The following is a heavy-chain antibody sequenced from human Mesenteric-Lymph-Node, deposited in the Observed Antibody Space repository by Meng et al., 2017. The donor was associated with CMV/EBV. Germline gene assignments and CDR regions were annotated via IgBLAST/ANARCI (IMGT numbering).Heavy chain of an antibody. V-gene: IGHV4-34*01. J-gene: IGHJ5*02. D-gene: IGHD3-3*01. CDR2: INHSGST. CDR1: GSFSAYY. CDR3: ARGRGTIFGVVIQNWFDP. Sequence: GSFSAYYWSWIRQPPGKGLEWIGEINHSGSTNYNPSLKSRVTISVDTSKNQFSLKLSSVTAADTAVYYCARGRGTIFGVVIQNWFDPWGQGTLVTVSS.